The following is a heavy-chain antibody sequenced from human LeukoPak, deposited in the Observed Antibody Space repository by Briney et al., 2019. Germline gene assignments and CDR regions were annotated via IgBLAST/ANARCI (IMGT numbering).Heavy chain of an antibody. CDR1: GFTVSSNY. D-gene: IGHD1-1*01. V-gene: IGHV3-66*01. CDR3: ARDGGYNWNDEGFDY. CDR2: IYSGGST. Sequence: GGSLRLSCAASGFTVSSNYMSWVRQAPGKGLEWVSVIYSGGSTYYADSVKGRFTISRDNSKNTLYLQMNSLRAEDTAVYYCARDGGYNWNDEGFDYWGQGTLVTVSS. J-gene: IGHJ4*02.